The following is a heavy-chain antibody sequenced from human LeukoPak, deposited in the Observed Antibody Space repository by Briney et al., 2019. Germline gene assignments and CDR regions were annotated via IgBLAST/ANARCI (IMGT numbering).Heavy chain of an antibody. CDR1: GGSSSGYY. J-gene: IGHJ6*03. Sequence: SETLSLTCAVYGGSSSGYYWSWIRQPPGKGLEWIGEINHSGSTNYNPSLKSRVTISVDTSKNQFSLKLSSVTAADTAVYYCAGGLFRDYGGRRYYYYYMDVWGKGTTVTVSS. D-gene: IGHD4-23*01. CDR2: INHSGST. V-gene: IGHV4-34*01. CDR3: AGGLFRDYGGRRYYYYYMDV.